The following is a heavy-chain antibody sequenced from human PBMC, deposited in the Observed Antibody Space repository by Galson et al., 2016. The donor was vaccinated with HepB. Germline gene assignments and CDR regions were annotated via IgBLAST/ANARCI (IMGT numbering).Heavy chain of an antibody. CDR2: FDPDNGET. Sequence: SVKVSCKVSAYTVTEFSIHLVRQDPGKGLEWMGGFDPDNGETVHAQIFQGRVSLTDDISTDTVYLELSSLRSEDTAIYYCAGGYFEYWGQGTQVTVSS. V-gene: IGHV1-24*01. CDR3: AGGYFEY. CDR1: AYTVTEFS. J-gene: IGHJ4*03.